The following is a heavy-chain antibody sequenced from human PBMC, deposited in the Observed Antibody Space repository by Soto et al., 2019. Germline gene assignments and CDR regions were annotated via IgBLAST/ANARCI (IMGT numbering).Heavy chain of an antibody. D-gene: IGHD3-3*01. J-gene: IGHJ4*02. V-gene: IGHV3-30-3*01. Sequence: GGSLRLSCAASGFTFSSYAMHWVRQAPGKGLEWVAVISYDGSNKYYADSVKGRFTTSRDNSKNTLYLQMNSLRAEDTAVYYCASLYNQITIFGVPRPPDYWGQGTLVTVSS. CDR3: ASLYNQITIFGVPRPPDY. CDR1: GFTFSSYA. CDR2: ISYDGSNK.